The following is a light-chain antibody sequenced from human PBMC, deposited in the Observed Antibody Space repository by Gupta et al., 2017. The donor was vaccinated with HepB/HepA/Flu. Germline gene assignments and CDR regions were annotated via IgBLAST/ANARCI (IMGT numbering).Light chain of an antibody. CDR2: LGS. J-gene: IGKJ5*01. CDR3: CQALETPIT. CDR1: QSLLHSNGYNY. V-gene: IGKV2-28*01. Sequence: DIVMTQSPLSLPVTPGEPASISCRSSQSLLHSNGYNYLDWYLQKPGQSPQLLIYLGSNRASAVPDRLSGSGSGTDFTLRIIRMVAEDVGVYYCCQALETPITFGQGTRLEIK.